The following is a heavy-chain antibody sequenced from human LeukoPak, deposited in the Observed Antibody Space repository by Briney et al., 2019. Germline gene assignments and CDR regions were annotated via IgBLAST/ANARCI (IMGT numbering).Heavy chain of an antibody. CDR2: IIPILGIA. CDR3: ARGPDSRSSSGADY. J-gene: IGHJ4*02. V-gene: IGHV1-69*02. Sequence: ASVKVSCKASGGTFSSYTISWVRQAPGQGLEWMGRIIPILGIANYAQKFQGRVTITADKSTSTAYMELSSLRSEDTAVYYCARGPDSRSSSGADYWGQGTLVTVSS. CDR1: GGTFSSYT. D-gene: IGHD6-6*01.